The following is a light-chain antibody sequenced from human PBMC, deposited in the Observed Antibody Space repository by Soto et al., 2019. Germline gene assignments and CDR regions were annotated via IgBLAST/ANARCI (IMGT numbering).Light chain of an antibody. V-gene: IGKV4-1*01. CDR2: WAS. CDR3: QHYYSIPRT. Sequence: DIVMTQSPDSLAVSLGERATINCRSSQSVLYSSSNKNYLAWYQQKPGQPPKLLIYWASTRESGVPDRFSGSGSGTDFTLTISGLQAEDVAVYYCQHYYSIPRTFGQGTKVEIK. J-gene: IGKJ1*01. CDR1: QSVLYSSSNKNY.